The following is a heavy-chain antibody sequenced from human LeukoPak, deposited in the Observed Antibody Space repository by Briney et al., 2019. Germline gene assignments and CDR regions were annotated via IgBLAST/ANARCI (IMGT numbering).Heavy chain of an antibody. Sequence: GGSLRLSCAASGFIVSSSFTGWVRQAPGKGLEWVSVIYGPGSIYYADSVKGRFTISRDNSKSALYLQMNSPRAEDSAVYYCARDRGDSNGYVNYWGQGALVTVSS. V-gene: IGHV3-66*01. J-gene: IGHJ4*02. CDR2: IYGPGSI. CDR1: GFIVSSSF. CDR3: ARDRGDSNGYVNY. D-gene: IGHD5-18*01.